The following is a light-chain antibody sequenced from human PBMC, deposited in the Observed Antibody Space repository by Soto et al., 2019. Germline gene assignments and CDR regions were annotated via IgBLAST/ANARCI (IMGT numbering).Light chain of an antibody. Sequence: QSVLTQPPSVSGAPGQRVTISCTGTRSNIGAGFDVHWYQQLPGTAPKLLIYDNNNRPSGVPDRFSGSKSGTSASLAITGLQAEDEADYYYQSYDGSLSGPVVFGGGTKVTVL. J-gene: IGLJ2*01. V-gene: IGLV1-40*01. CDR3: QSYDGSLSGPVV. CDR1: RSNIGAGFD. CDR2: DNN.